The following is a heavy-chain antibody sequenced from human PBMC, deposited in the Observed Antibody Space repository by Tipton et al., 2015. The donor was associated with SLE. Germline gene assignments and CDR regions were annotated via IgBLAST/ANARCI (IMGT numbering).Heavy chain of an antibody. J-gene: IGHJ3*02. CDR3: ARDSPGDWDAFDI. V-gene: IGHV4-61*02. D-gene: IGHD7-27*01. CDR2: IYTSGST. Sequence: TLSLTCTVSGCSISSGSYYWNWIRQPAGKGLEWIGRIYTSGSTNHNPSLKSRVTISVDTSKNQFSLKLSSVTAADTAVYYCARDSPGDWDAFDIWGQGTMVTVSS. CDR1: GCSISSGSYY.